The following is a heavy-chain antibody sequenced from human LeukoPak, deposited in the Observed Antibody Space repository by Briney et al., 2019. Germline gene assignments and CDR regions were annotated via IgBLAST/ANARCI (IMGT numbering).Heavy chain of an antibody. J-gene: IGHJ6*03. CDR2: ISGSGGST. V-gene: IGHV3-23*01. CDR1: GFTFSSYA. CDR3: ARDPPTSYYDFWSGYYANYYYMDV. Sequence: GGSLRLSCAASGFTFSSYAMSWVRQAPGKGLEWVSAISGSGGSTYYADSVKGRFTTSRDNSKKKLYLQMNSLRAEDTAVYYCARDPPTSYYDFWSGYYANYYYMDVWGKGTTVTVSS. D-gene: IGHD3-3*01.